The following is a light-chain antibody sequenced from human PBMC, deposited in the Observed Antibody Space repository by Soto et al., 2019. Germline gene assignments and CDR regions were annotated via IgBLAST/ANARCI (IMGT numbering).Light chain of an antibody. CDR1: SGHRSYT. V-gene: IGLV4-69*01. Sequence: QLVLTQSPSASASLGASVKLTCTLSSGHRSYTIAWHQQLPEKGPRYLMTLNSDGSHRKGDGIPDRFSGSSSGAERYLIISSLKSEDEADYYCQTWGTGYVVFGGGTKLTVL. J-gene: IGLJ2*01. CDR3: QTWGTGYVV. CDR2: LNSDGSH.